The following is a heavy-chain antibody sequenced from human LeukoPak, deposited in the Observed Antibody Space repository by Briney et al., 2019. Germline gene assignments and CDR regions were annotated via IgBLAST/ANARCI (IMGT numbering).Heavy chain of an antibody. D-gene: IGHD2-8*02. V-gene: IGHV3-21*01. CDR3: AREGVVYAIDSRFSGSL. CDR2: ISSSSSYI. Sequence: GGSLRLSCAASGFTFSSYSMNWVRQAPGKGLEWVSSISSSSSYIYYADSVKGRFTISRDNAKNSLYLQMNSLRAEDTAVYYCAREGVVYAIDSRFSGSLWGQGTTVTVSS. J-gene: IGHJ6*02. CDR1: GFTFSSYS.